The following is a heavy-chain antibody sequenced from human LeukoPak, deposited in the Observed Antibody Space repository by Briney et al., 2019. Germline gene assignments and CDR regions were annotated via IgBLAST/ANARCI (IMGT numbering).Heavy chain of an antibody. V-gene: IGHV1-8*03. D-gene: IGHD4-17*01. J-gene: IGHJ3*02. CDR2: MNPNSGNT. CDR3: AKTYGASAGDAFDI. CDR1: GYTFTSYD. Sequence: ASVKVSYKASGYTFTSYDINWVRQATGQGLEWMGWMNPNSGNTGYAQKFQGRVTITRNTSISTAYMELSSLRSEDTAVYYCAKTYGASAGDAFDIWGQGTMVTVSS.